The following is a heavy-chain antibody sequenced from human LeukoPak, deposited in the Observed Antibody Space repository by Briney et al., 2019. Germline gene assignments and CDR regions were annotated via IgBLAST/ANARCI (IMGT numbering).Heavy chain of an antibody. J-gene: IGHJ4*02. Sequence: GSLRLSCAASGFTVSSNYMSWVRQAPGKGLEWVSVIYSGGSTYYADSVQGRFTISRDNSKNTLYLQMNSLRAEDTAVYYCARDRLYSSSAEDYWGQGILVTVSS. D-gene: IGHD6-6*01. CDR2: IYSGGST. V-gene: IGHV3-53*01. CDR1: GFTVSSNY. CDR3: ARDRLYSSSAEDY.